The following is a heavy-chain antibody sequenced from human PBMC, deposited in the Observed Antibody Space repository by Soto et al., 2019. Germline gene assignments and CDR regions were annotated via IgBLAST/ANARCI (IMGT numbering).Heavy chain of an antibody. J-gene: IGHJ4*02. Sequence: GESLKISCKGSGYSFTNYWIGWVRQMPGKGLEWMGIIYVGDSDTRYSPSFQGQVTSADKSISTAYLQWSSLKASDTAMYYCARLVNIFDFDYWGQGTLVTVSS. CDR1: GYSFTNYW. V-gene: IGHV5-51*01. CDR2: IYVGDSDT. D-gene: IGHD2-21*01. CDR3: ARLVNIFDFDY.